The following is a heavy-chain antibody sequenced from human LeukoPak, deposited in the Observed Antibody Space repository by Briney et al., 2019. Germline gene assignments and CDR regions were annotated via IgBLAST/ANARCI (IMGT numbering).Heavy chain of an antibody. D-gene: IGHD2-2*03. CDR3: ARGGPGYCSGISCPTDAFDI. CDR2: ISSSSSYI. J-gene: IGHJ3*02. Sequence: GGSLRLSCAASGFTFSSYNMNWVRQAPGKGLEWVSSISSSSSYIYYADSVKGRFTISRDNAKNSLYLQMNSLRGEDTAFYYCARGGPGYCSGISCPTDAFDIWGQGTMVTVSS. V-gene: IGHV3-21*01. CDR1: GFTFSSYN.